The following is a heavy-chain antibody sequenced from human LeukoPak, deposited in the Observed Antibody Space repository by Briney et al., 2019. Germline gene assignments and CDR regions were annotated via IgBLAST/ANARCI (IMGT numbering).Heavy chain of an antibody. CDR1: GGTFSSYA. CDR3: ASVDSSGYWGSDY. J-gene: IGHJ4*02. Sequence: ASVKVSCKASGGTFSSYAISWVRQAPGQGLEWMGGIIPIFGTANYAQKFQGRVTITADESTSTAYMELSSLRSEDTAVYCCASVDSSGYWGSDYWGQGTLVTVSS. D-gene: IGHD3-22*01. CDR2: IIPIFGTA. V-gene: IGHV1-69*13.